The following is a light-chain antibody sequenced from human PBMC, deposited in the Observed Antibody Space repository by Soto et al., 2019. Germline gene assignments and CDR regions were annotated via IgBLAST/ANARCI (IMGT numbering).Light chain of an antibody. Sequence: DMVLTQSPCPLSLSPGERATLSCRASHSVRNHNFAWYQQKPAQDPRLLIYGASSSATGIPDRFSGSGSGTDFTLTISRLEPEDFAVYYCQLYNKRRPWTFGQGTKVEIK. CDR2: GAS. CDR3: QLYNKRRPWT. V-gene: IGKV3-20*01. J-gene: IGKJ1*01. CDR1: HSVRNHN.